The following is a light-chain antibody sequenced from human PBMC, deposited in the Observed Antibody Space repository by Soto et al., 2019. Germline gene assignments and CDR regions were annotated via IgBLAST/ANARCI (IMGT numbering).Light chain of an antibody. V-gene: IGKV1-5*03. Sequence: DIQMTQSPSTLSASVGDRVTITCRASQSISSRLAWYQQKPGEAPKLLIYKASSLDSGVPSRFSGSECGTEFTLTISSLQPDDFATYYCQQYNNYWTFGQGTKVEIK. CDR3: QQYNNYWT. J-gene: IGKJ1*01. CDR1: QSISSR. CDR2: KAS.